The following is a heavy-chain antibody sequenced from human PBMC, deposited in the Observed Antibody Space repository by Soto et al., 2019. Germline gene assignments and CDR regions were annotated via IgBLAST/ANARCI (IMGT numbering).Heavy chain of an antibody. Sequence: SETLSLTCTVSGGSIRSSSYYWGWIRQPPGKGLEWIGTIYYSGSTYYTPSLKSRVTISVDTSKNQFSLKLSSVTATDTAVYYCARHGNTVTTGYYYGMDVWGQGTTVTVSS. D-gene: IGHD4-17*01. J-gene: IGHJ6*02. CDR1: GGSIRSSSYY. V-gene: IGHV4-39*01. CDR2: IYYSGST. CDR3: ARHGNTVTTGYYYGMDV.